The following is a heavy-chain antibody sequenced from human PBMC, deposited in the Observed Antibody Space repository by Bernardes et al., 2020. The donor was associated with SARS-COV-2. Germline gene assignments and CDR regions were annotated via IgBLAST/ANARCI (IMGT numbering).Heavy chain of an antibody. CDR3: ARDSTVSWFGTDY. J-gene: IGHJ4*02. CDR2: INANSGGT. D-gene: IGHD3-10*01. Sequence: VSVKVSCKASGYSFTGYYIHWVRQAPGQGLEWMGWINANSGGTNYAQKFQGRVTMTRDTSISTAYMELSRLRSDDTAVYYCARDSTVSWFGTDYWGQGTLVTGSS. V-gene: IGHV1-2*02. CDR1: GYSFTGYY.